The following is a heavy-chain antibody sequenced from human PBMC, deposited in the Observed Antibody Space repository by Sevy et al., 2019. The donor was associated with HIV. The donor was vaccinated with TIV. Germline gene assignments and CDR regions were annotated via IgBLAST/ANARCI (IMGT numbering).Heavy chain of an antibody. CDR1: GFTISKYA. CDR2: ISGSGFNA. CDR3: AKDRFDGSGYYPEGAFDI. Sequence: GGSLRLSCAASGFTISKYALNWVRQVPGKGLEWVSTISGSGFNAYYGDSVKGRLTISRDNSKNTLYLQMSSLSPEDTALYYCAKDRFDGSGYYPEGAFDIWGQGTKVTVSS. D-gene: IGHD3-22*01. J-gene: IGHJ3*02. V-gene: IGHV3-23*01.